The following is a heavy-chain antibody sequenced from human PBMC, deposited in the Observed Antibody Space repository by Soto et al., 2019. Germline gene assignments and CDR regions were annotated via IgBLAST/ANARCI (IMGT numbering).Heavy chain of an antibody. J-gene: IGHJ4*01. D-gene: IGHD6-13*01. CDR1: GFTFSSYA. Sequence: GGSLRLSCAASGFTFSSYAMSWVRQAPGKGLEWVSAISGSGGSTYYADSVKGRFTISRDNSKNTLYLQMNSLRAEDTAVYYCAKTIAAAGTRPVDYWGQEPWSPSPQ. CDR2: ISGSGGST. V-gene: IGHV3-23*01. CDR3: AKTIAAAGTRPVDY.